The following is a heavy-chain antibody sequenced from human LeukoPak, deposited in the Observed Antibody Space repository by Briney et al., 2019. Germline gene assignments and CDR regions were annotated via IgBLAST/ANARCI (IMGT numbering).Heavy chain of an antibody. CDR1: GGSISSGGYY. J-gene: IGHJ6*02. D-gene: IGHD1-26*01. Sequence: TLSLTCTVSGGSISSGGYYWSWIRQHPGKGLEWIGYIYYSGSTYYNPSLKSRVTISVDTSKNQFSLKLSSVTAADTAVYYCARDSWSGSPYGMDVWGQGTTVTVSS. V-gene: IGHV4-31*03. CDR3: ARDSWSGSPYGMDV. CDR2: IYYSGST.